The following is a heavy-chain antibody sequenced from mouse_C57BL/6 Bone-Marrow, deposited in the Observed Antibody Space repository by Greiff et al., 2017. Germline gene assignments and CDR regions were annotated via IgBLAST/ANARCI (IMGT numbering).Heavy chain of an antibody. CDR3: ARSPLYAMDY. CDR1: GYTFTDYN. Sequence: EVQLVESGPELVKPGASVKIPCKASGYTFTDYNMDWVKQSHGKSLEWIGDINPNNGGTIYNQKFKGKATLTVDKSSSTAYMELRSLTSEDTAVYYCARSPLYAMDYWGQGTSVTVSS. V-gene: IGHV1-18*01. CDR2: INPNNGGT. J-gene: IGHJ4*01.